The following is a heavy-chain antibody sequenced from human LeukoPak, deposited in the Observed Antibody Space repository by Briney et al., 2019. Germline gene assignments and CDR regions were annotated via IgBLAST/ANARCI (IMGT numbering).Heavy chain of an antibody. CDR3: AREFGTGYFDY. J-gene: IGHJ4*02. CDR2: ISYDGSNK. D-gene: IGHD3-10*01. V-gene: IGHV3-30*04. CDR1: GFTFSGYA. Sequence: PGGSLRLSCAASGFTFSGYAMHWVRQAPGKGLEWVAVISYDGSNKYYADSVKGRFTISRDNSKNTLYLQMNSLRAEDTAVYYCAREFGTGYFDYWGQGTLVTVSS.